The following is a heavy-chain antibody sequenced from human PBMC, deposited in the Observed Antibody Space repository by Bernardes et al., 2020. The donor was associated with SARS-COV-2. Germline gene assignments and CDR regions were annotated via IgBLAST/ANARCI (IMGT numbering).Heavy chain of an antibody. V-gene: IGHV3-74*01. CDR2: INGDGSTT. CDR1: GFTFSSYW. CDR3: VRGPSDGHGRFEY. Sequence: GGSLRLSCAASGFTFSSYWMHWVRQAPGKGLMWVSRINGDGSTTTYADSVKGRFTISRDNTKNTLYLQMNSLRAEDTGVYYCVRGPSDGHGRFEYWGQGTLGTVSS. J-gene: IGHJ4*02.